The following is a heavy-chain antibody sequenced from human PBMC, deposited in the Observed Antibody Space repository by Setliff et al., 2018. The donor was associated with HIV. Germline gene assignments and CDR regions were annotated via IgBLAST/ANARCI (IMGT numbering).Heavy chain of an antibody. CDR3: ARGPGIPRRSGWDIDF. CDR2: INPDSGGT. CDR1: GYTFTGYY. J-gene: IGHJ4*02. Sequence: ASVKVSCKASGYTFTGYYIQWVRQAPGQGHEWMGWINPDSGGTNFAQKFQGRVTMTRDTSISTTYMDLRRLRFDDTAVYYCARGPGIPRRSGWDIDFWGQGTLVTVS. V-gene: IGHV1-2*02. D-gene: IGHD6-25*01.